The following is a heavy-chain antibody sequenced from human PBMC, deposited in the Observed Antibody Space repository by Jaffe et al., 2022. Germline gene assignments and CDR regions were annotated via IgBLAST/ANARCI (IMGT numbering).Heavy chain of an antibody. Sequence: QVQLVQSGAEVKKPGSSVKVSCKASGGTFSSYTISWVRQAPGQGLEWMGRIIPILGIANYAQKFQGRVTITADKSTSTAYMELSSLRSEDTAVYYCARGAEDFSPYYYDSSGPNFDYWGQGTLVTVSS. CDR3: ARGAEDFSPYYYDSSGPNFDY. V-gene: IGHV1-69*02. J-gene: IGHJ4*02. D-gene: IGHD3-22*01. CDR2: IIPILGIA. CDR1: GGTFSSYT.